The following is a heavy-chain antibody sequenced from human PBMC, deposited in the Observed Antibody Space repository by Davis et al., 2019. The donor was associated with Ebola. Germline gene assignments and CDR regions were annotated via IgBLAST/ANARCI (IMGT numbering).Heavy chain of an antibody. CDR2: INWNSISR. CDR1: GFNFGDSA. Sequence: GESLKISCAASGFNFGDSAMSWVRQGPGKGLEWVSGINWNSISRGYADSVKGRFTISRDNAKNSLFLQMDSLRAEDTALYYCVRDKSGYDWGDFFDYWGQGTLVTVSS. V-gene: IGHV3-20*04. J-gene: IGHJ4*02. CDR3: VRDKSGYDWGDFFDY. D-gene: IGHD5-12*01.